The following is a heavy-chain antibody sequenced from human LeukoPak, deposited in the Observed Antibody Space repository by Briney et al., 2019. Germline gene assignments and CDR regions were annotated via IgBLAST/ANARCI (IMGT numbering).Heavy chain of an antibody. CDR3: ARQSKATGTTFDY. V-gene: IGHV4-39*01. J-gene: IGHJ4*02. CDR1: GGSISSSSYY. Sequence: SSETLSLTCSVSGGSISSSSYYSGWIRQPPGKGLEWIGSIYYSGSTYYNPSLKRRVTISVDTSKNQFSLKPSSVTAADTAVYYCARQSKATGTTFDYWGQGTLVTVSS. D-gene: IGHD1-1*01. CDR2: IYYSGST.